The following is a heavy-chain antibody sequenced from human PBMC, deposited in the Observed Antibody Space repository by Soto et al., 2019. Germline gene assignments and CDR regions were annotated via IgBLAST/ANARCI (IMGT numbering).Heavy chain of an antibody. CDR1: GGTFSSYA. D-gene: IGHD2-2*01. J-gene: IGHJ5*02. Sequence: QVQLVQSGAEVKKPGSSVKVSCKASGGTFSSYAISWVRQAPGQGLEWMGGIIPIFGTANYAQKFQGRVTSTADESTSTAYMELSSLRSEDTAVYYCARDRCSSTSCLRANWFDPWGQGTLVTVSS. CDR2: IIPIFGTA. CDR3: ARDRCSSTSCLRANWFDP. V-gene: IGHV1-69*01.